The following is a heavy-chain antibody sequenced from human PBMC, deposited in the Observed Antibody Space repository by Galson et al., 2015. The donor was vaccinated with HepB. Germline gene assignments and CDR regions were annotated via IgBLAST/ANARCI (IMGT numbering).Heavy chain of an antibody. CDR2: IWYDGSNK. D-gene: IGHD1-26*01. CDR1: GFTFSSYG. Sequence: SLRLSCAASGFTFSSYGMHWVRQAPGKGLEWVAVIWYDGSNKYYADSVKGRFTISRDNSKNTLYLQMNSLRAEDTAVYYCARAPGGDLVGGLYYFDYWGQGTLVTVSS. CDR3: ARAPGGDLVGGLYYFDY. V-gene: IGHV3-33*08. J-gene: IGHJ4*02.